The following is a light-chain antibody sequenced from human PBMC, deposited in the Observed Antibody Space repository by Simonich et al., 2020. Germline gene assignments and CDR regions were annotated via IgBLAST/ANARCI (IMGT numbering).Light chain of an antibody. CDR3: QQSYSTPRT. V-gene: IGKV1-39*01. Sequence: KLTQSPSPLPASVETRVTITCRQSKTISSYLKWYKQKQGKAPKLLIFAASSLQSGVPSRFSGSGSGTDFTLTISSLQPEDFATYYCQQSYSTPRTFGQGTKVEIK. CDR1: KTISSY. CDR2: AAS. J-gene: IGKJ1*01.